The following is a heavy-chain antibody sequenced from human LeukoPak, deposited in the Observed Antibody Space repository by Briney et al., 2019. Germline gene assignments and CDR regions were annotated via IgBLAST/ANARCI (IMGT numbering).Heavy chain of an antibody. CDR1: GFTFSSYS. CDR2: ISSSSSTI. CDR3: ARTYGSGSYLGAFDI. V-gene: IGHV3-48*04. Sequence: PGGSLRLSCAASGFTFSSYSMNWVRQAPGKGLEWVSYISSSSSTIYYADSVKGRFTISRDNAKNSLYLQMNSLRAEDTAVYYCARTYGSGSYLGAFDIWGQGTMVTVSS. J-gene: IGHJ3*02. D-gene: IGHD3-10*01.